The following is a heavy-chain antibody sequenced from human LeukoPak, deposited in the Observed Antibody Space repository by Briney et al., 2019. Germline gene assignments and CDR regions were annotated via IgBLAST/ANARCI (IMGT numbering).Heavy chain of an antibody. J-gene: IGHJ4*02. V-gene: IGHV3-23*01. CDR1: GFTFSTYV. CDR3: AKRGGYDYGSHFDY. D-gene: IGHD5-18*01. Sequence: GGSLRLSCRTSGFTFSTYVMAWVRQAAGKGLEWVSSISGGGSNPKYADSVKGRLTISRDNSNNTLYLQMDSLRAEDTAVYFCAKRGGYDYGSHFDYWGQGILVTVSS. CDR2: ISGGGSNP.